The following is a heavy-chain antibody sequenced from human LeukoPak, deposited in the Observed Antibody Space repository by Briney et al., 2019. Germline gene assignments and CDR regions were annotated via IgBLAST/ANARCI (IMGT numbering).Heavy chain of an antibody. J-gene: IGHJ4*02. D-gene: IGHD3-22*01. CDR2: INTNTGNP. CDR3: ARDPNHYYDSSGYYGDY. V-gene: IGHV7-4-1*02. Sequence: GPSVKVSCKASGYTFTNYAMNWVRQAPGQGLEWMGWINTNTGNPTYAQGFTGRFVFSLDTSVSTAYLQISSLKAEDTAVYYCARDPNHYYDSSGYYGDYWGQGTLVTVSS. CDR1: GYTFTNYA.